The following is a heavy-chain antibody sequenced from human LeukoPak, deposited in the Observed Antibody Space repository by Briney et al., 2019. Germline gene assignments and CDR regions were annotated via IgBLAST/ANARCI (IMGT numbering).Heavy chain of an antibody. Sequence: GGSLRLSCAASGFTLSYYAMHWVRQAPGKGLEWVAFISNDGGNEYYADSVKGRFTISTDISKNTLYLQMNSLRSEDTAVYYCARDAVTSAYSFYYWGQGTLVSVSS. CDR3: ARDAVTSAYSFYY. V-gene: IGHV3-30-3*01. J-gene: IGHJ4*02. D-gene: IGHD4-17*01. CDR2: ISNDGGNE. CDR1: GFTLSYYA.